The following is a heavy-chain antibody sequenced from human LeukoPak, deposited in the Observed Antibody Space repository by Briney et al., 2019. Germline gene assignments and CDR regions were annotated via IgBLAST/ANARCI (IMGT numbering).Heavy chain of an antibody. CDR3: ARDHLPAGAPGYYMDV. V-gene: IGHV4-59*02. CDR2: IYNSGIP. D-gene: IGHD4/OR15-4a*01. J-gene: IGHJ6*03. CDR1: GDSVSCHF. Sequence: SETLSLTCTVYGDSVSCHFWSWIRQPPGKGLEWIGYIYNSGIPNYNPSLKSRDTMSVDTSKNHYSLMLRSVTAEDTAVYYCARDHLPAGAPGYYMDVWGKGTTVTVSS.